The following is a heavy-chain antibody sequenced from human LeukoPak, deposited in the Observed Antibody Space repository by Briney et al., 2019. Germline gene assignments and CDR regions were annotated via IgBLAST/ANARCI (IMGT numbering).Heavy chain of an antibody. Sequence: SETLSLTCTVSGGSVSSGSYYWSWIRQPPGKGLEWIGYIYYSGSTNYNPSLKSRVTISLDMSKNQFSLKLSSVTAADTAVCYCARDSSCSGGTCYDRWGQGTLVTVSS. D-gene: IGHD2-15*01. J-gene: IGHJ4*02. CDR3: ARDSSCSGGTCYDR. CDR1: GGSVSSGSYY. V-gene: IGHV4-61*01. CDR2: IYYSGST.